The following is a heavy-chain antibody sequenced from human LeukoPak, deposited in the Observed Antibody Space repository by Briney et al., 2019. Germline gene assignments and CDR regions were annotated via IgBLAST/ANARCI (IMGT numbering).Heavy chain of an antibody. CDR3: AGEKGYCSSTSCRSLYYYYYMDV. D-gene: IGHD2-2*01. CDR2: IYTSGRT. V-gene: IGHV4-61*02. Sequence: SETLSLTCTVSGGSISSGSYYWSWIRQPAGKGLEWIGRIYTSGRTNYNPSLKSRVTISVDTSKNQFSLKLSSVTAADTAVYYCAGEKGYCSSTSCRSLYYYYYMDVWGKGTTVTISS. CDR1: GGSISSGSYY. J-gene: IGHJ6*03.